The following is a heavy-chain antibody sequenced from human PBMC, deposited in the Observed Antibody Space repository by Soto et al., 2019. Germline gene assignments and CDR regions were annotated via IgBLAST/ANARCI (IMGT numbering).Heavy chain of an antibody. Sequence: GGSLRLSCAASGFTFSSYSMNWVRQAPGKGLEWVSSISSSSSYIYYADSVKGRFTISRDNAKNSLYLQMNSLRAEDTAVYYCARDSLPAVADAFDIWGQGTMVTVSS. D-gene: IGHD6-19*01. CDR3: ARDSLPAVADAFDI. CDR2: ISSSSSYI. J-gene: IGHJ3*02. V-gene: IGHV3-21*01. CDR1: GFTFSSYS.